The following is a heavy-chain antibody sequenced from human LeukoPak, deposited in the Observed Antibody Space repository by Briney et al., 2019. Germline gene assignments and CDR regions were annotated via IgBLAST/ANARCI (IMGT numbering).Heavy chain of an antibody. V-gene: IGHV5-51*01. J-gene: IGHJ4*02. CDR3: ARRGVYCRSTSCYYFDY. Sequence: GESLQISCKGSGYSFTSYWIGWVRPMPGKGLEWMGIIYPGDSDTRYSPSFQGQVTISADKSISTAYLQWSSLKASDTAMYYCARRGVYCRSTSCYYFDYWGQGTLVTVSS. D-gene: IGHD2-2*01. CDR1: GYSFTSYW. CDR2: IYPGDSDT.